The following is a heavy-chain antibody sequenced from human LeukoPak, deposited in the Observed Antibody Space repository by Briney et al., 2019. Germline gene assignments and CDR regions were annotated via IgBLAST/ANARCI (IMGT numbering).Heavy chain of an antibody. Sequence: GGSLRLSCVASGLNFDDSAMHWVRQAPGKGLEWVSLISADGGSTFSADSVKGRFSISRDNSKNSLYLQMNSLRSEDIAMYYCAKESVKFDYWGKGTLVAVSS. CDR2: ISADGGST. CDR1: GLNFDDSA. CDR3: AKESVKFDY. V-gene: IGHV3-43*02. J-gene: IGHJ4*02. D-gene: IGHD4-11*01.